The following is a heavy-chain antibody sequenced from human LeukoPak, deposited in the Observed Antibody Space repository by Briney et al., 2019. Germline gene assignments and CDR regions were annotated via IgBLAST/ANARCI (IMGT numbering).Heavy chain of an antibody. CDR1: GYSFTGYY. CDR3: ASGYYDTSGQGYYFHY. D-gene: IGHD3-22*01. J-gene: IGHJ4*02. CDR2: INPNRDAT. V-gene: IGHV1-2*02. Sequence: ASVKVSCKASGYSFTGYYMHWVRQAPGQGLEWMGWINPNRDATNYAQKFQGRVTMTRDTSISTADMELSRLRSDDTAVYYCASGYYDTSGQGYYFHYWGQGTLVTVSS.